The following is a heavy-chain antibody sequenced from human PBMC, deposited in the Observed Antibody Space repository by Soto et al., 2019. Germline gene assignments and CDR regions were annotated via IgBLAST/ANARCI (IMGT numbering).Heavy chain of an antibody. CDR2: ISSSRSNI. CDR3: ERELDGTSQIDN. D-gene: IGHD2-2*01. V-gene: IGHV3-21*01. Sequence: EVQLVESGGGLVKPGVSLRLSCAASGFTFSNYGMKLVRQAPGKGLECVSSISSSRSNIYYGESVKGRFTISRDNAKSSLYLQMNSLRAEDSAMYYCERELDGTSQIDNWGQGTLVTVSS. J-gene: IGHJ4*02. CDR1: GFTFSNYG.